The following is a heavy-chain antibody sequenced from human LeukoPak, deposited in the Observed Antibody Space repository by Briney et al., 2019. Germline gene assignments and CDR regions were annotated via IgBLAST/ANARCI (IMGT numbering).Heavy chain of an antibody. CDR1: GFTVISNY. J-gene: IGHJ4*02. V-gene: IGHV3-53*01. D-gene: IGHD3-16*01. Sequence: SGGSLRLSCAASGFTVISNYMSWVRQAPGKGLEWVSVMYSGGSTYYADSVKGRFTISRDNSKNMLYLQMNSLRAEDTAVYYCARGLWASPADWGQGTLVTVSS. CDR2: MYSGGST. CDR3: ARGLWASPAD.